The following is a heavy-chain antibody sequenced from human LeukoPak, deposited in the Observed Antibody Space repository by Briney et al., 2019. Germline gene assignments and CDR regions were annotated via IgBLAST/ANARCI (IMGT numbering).Heavy chain of an antibody. CDR3: ATPQQPEPRDKYYYYYMDV. V-gene: IGHV1-2*02. J-gene: IGHJ6*03. Sequence: GASVKVSCKASGYTFTGYYMHWVRQAPGQGLEWMGWINPNSGGTNYAQKFQGRVTMTRDTSISTAYMELSRLRSDDTAVYYCATPQQPEPRDKYYYYYMDVWGKGTTVTISS. D-gene: IGHD1-14*01. CDR1: GYTFTGYY. CDR2: INPNSGGT.